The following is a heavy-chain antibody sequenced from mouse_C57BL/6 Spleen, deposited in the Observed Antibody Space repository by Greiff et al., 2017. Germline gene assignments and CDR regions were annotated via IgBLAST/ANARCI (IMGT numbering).Heavy chain of an antibody. V-gene: IGHV14-2*01. Sequence: VQLQQSGAELVKPGASVKLSCTASGFNIKDYYMHWVKQRTEQGLEWIGRIDPEDGETKYAPQFQGKATITADTSSNTAYLQLSSLTSEDTAVYYCARSGSYYFDDWGQGTTLTVSS. CDR1: GFNIKDYY. CDR2: IDPEDGET. CDR3: ARSGSYYFDD. D-gene: IGHD3-2*02. J-gene: IGHJ2*01.